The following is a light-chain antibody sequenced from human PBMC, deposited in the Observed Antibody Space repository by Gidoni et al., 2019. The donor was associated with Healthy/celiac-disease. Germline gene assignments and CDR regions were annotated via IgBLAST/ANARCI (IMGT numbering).Light chain of an antibody. CDR3: QQRSNWPALT. Sequence: EIVLTQSSATLSLSPGERATLSCRASQSVSSYLAWYQQKPGQAPRLLIYDASNRATSIPARFSGSGSGTDFTLTISSLEPEDFAVYYCQQRSNWPALTFGGGTKVEIK. V-gene: IGKV3-11*01. CDR2: DAS. J-gene: IGKJ4*01. CDR1: QSVSSY.